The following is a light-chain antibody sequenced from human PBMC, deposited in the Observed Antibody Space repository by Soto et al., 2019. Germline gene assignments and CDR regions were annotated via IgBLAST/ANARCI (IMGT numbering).Light chain of an antibody. CDR1: QSVDGY. CDR3: QQYNNWPWT. V-gene: IGKV3-15*01. CDR2: GAS. Sequence: VVMTQSPVTLSVSPGESATLSCRASQSVDGYLAWYQQKPGQAPRLLIYGASTRATGIPGRFSGSGSGTEFTLTINRLQSEDFAVYYCQQYNNWPWTFGQGTKVDI. J-gene: IGKJ1*01.